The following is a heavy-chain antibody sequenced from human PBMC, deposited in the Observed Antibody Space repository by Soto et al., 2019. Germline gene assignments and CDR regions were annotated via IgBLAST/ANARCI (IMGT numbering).Heavy chain of an antibody. CDR3: ASQDEEYYDSSCFRPRKYYYYGMDV. Sequence: SETLSLTCAVYGGSFSGYYWSWIRQPPGKGLEWIGYIYYSGSTYYNPSLKSRVTISVDTSKNQFSLKLSSVTAADTAVYYCASQDEEYYDSSCFRPRKYYYYGMDVWGQGTTVTVSS. CDR1: GGSFSGYY. J-gene: IGHJ6*02. CDR2: IYYSGST. D-gene: IGHD3-22*01. V-gene: IGHV4-34*09.